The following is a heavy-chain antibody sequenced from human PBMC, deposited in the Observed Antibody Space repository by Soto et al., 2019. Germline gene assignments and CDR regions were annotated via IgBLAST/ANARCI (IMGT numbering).Heavy chain of an antibody. CDR2: IYTGGST. CDR3: ARVFDAFDI. V-gene: IGHV3-53*01. CDR1: GFIVSTNY. Sequence: EVQLVESGGCLIQPGGSLRLSCAASGFIVSTNYMTWVRQAPGKGLECVSVIYTGGSTYYADSVKGRLTISRDNSKNTLYLQMNSLRAEDTAVYYCARVFDAFDIWGQGTMVTVSS. J-gene: IGHJ3*02.